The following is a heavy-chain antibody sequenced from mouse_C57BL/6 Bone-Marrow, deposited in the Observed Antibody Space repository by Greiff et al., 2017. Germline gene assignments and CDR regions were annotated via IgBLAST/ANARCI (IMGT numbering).Heavy chain of an antibody. V-gene: IGHV1-82*01. CDR2: IYPGDGDT. J-gene: IGHJ3*01. CDR3: ARYDGSSYAWFAY. Sequence: VQRVESGPELVKPGASVKISCKASGYAFSSSWLNWVKQRPGKGLEWIGRIYPGDGDTNYNGKFKGKATLTADKSSSTAYMQLSSLTSEDSAVYFGARYDGSSYAWFAYWGQGTLVTVSA. D-gene: IGHD1-1*01. CDR1: GYAFSSSW.